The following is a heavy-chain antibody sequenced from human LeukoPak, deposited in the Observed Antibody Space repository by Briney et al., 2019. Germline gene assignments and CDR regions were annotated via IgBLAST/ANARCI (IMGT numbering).Heavy chain of an antibody. V-gene: IGHV4-31*03. J-gene: IGHJ6*03. D-gene: IGHD4-11*01. Sequence: SQTLSLTCTVSGGSITSGGYYWSWIRQHPGKGLEWIGYIYYSGSTYYHPSLKSRITITVKTTKNQFSLKLSSVTAADTSVYYCTRALLDYSKGYYYYYYMDVWGKGTTVTVSS. CDR2: IYYSGST. CDR1: GGSITSGGYY. CDR3: TRALLDYSKGYYYYYYMDV.